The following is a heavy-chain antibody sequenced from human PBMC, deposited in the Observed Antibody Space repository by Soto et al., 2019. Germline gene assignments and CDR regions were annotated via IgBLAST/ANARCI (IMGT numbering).Heavy chain of an antibody. Sequence: EVQLVESGGDLVQREGSLRLSCVASGFTFSVYCMNWVRQAPGKGLEWVSYITSDTKTIKYADSVKGRFTISRDNAKNSVYLPMNSLRDEHTAVYYCARSVEGQFDYWRQGTVVTVSS. J-gene: IGHJ4*02. CDR2: ITSDTKTI. V-gene: IGHV3-48*02. D-gene: IGHD6-19*01. CDR3: ARSVEGQFDY. CDR1: GFTFSVYC.